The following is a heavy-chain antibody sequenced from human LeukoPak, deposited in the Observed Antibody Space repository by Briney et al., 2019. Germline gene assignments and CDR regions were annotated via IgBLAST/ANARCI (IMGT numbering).Heavy chain of an antibody. CDR2: ISAYNGNT. CDR1: GYTFTSYG. CDR3: AIDLPTRTEQQLVRSYYYYGMDV. J-gene: IGHJ6*02. Sequence: GASVKVSCKASGYTFTSYGSSWVRQAPGQGLEWMGWISAYNGNTNYAQKLQGRVTMTTDTSTSTAHMELRSLRSDDTAVYYCAIDLPTRTEQQLVRSYYYYGMDVWGQGTTVTVSS. V-gene: IGHV1-18*01. D-gene: IGHD6-13*01.